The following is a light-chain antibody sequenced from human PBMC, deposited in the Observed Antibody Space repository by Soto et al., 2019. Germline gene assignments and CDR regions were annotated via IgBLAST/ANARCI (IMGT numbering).Light chain of an antibody. Sequence: EIVMTQSPAILSVSRGETATLSCRASQSVSSNLAWYQQKPGQAPRLLIYGASTRATGIPARLSRSGSGTEFTLTISSLQSEDFAVYYCQQYNNWPPWTFGQGTKVEIK. CDR2: GAS. V-gene: IGKV3-15*01. CDR1: QSVSSN. CDR3: QQYNNWPPWT. J-gene: IGKJ1*01.